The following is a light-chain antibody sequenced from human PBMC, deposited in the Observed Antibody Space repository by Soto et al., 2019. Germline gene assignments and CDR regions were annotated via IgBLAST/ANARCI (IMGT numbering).Light chain of an antibody. CDR3: QQYANSPLT. Sequence: ENVLTQSPGILSLSPGEGATLSCRASQSVSSSYLAWYQQKPGQAPRLLIYGASSRATGIPDRFSGSGSGTDFTLTISRLEPEDFAVYYCQQYANSPLTFGPGNKVDIK. CDR2: GAS. J-gene: IGKJ3*01. CDR1: QSVSSSY. V-gene: IGKV3-20*01.